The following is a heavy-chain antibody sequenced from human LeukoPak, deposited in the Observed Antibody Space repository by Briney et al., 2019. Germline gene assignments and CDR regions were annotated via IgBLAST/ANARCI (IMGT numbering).Heavy chain of an antibody. CDR2: IYHSGST. CDR1: GGSISSYY. D-gene: IGHD4-17*01. V-gene: IGHV4-59*12. CDR3: ARDGEDDYGDYPLPSD. J-gene: IGHJ4*02. Sequence: SETLSLTCTVSGGSISSYYWSWIRQPPGKGLEWIGYIYHSGSTYYNPSLKSRVTISVDRSKNQFSLKLSSVTAADTAVYYCARDGEDDYGDYPLPSDWGQGTLVTVSS.